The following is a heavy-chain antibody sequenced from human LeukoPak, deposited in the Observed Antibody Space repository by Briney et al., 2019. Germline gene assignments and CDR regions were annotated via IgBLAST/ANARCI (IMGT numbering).Heavy chain of an antibody. V-gene: IGHV4-34*01. CDR2: INHSGST. CDR3: ARVLIPGYSSGWYDNYFDY. Sequence: SETLSLTCAVYGGSFSGYYWSWIRQPPGKGLEWIGEINHSGSTNYNPSLKSRVTISVDTSKNQFSLKLSSVTAADTAVYYCARVLIPGYSSGWYDNYFDYWGQGTLVTVSS. D-gene: IGHD6-19*01. CDR1: GGSFSGYY. J-gene: IGHJ4*02.